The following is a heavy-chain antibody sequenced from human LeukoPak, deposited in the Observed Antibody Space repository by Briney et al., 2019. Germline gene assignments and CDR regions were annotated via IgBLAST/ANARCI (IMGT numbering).Heavy chain of an antibody. V-gene: IGHV1-69*05. D-gene: IGHD3-9*01. Sequence: SVKVSCKASGGTFSSYAISWVRQAPGQGLEWMGGIIPIFGTANYAQKFQGRVTITTDESTSTAYMELRGLRSEDTAVYYCARLPDFAYDILTGYQPSFDYWGQGTLVTVSS. CDR1: GGTFSSYA. J-gene: IGHJ4*02. CDR2: IIPIFGTA. CDR3: ARLPDFAYDILTGYQPSFDY.